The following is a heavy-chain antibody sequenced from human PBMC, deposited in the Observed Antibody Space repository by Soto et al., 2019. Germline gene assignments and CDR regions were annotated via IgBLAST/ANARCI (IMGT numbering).Heavy chain of an antibody. D-gene: IGHD2-2*01. J-gene: IGHJ6*02. V-gene: IGHV1-46*01. CDR1: GYTFTSYY. CDR3: ARDLGLSYCSSTSCPKGMDV. CDR2: INPSGGST. Sequence: RASVKVSCKASGYTFTSYYMHWVRQAPGQGLEWMGIINPSGGSTSYAQKFQGRVTMTRDTSTSTVYMELSSLRSEDTAVYYCARDLGLSYCSSTSCPKGMDVWGQGTTVTVSS.